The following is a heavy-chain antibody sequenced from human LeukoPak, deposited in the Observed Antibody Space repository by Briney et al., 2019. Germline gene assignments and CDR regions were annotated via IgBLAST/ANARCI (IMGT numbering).Heavy chain of an antibody. Sequence: GGSLRLSCAASGFTFSSYGMHWVRQAPGKGLEWVAFIRYDGSNKYYADSVKGRFTISRDNPKNTLYLQMNSLRAEDTAVYYCAKDMGYDKYYFDYWGQGTLVTVSS. J-gene: IGHJ4*02. V-gene: IGHV3-30*02. D-gene: IGHD2-8*01. CDR3: AKDMGYDKYYFDY. CDR2: IRYDGSNK. CDR1: GFTFSSYG.